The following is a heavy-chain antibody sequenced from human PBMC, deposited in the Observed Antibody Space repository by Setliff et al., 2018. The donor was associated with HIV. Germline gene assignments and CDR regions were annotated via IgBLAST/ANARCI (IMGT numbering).Heavy chain of an antibody. D-gene: IGHD2-2*01. CDR1: GYTFTSYG. CDR3: ARDGGVVVPAAMPAGCLARFDP. Sequence: ASVKVSCKASGYTFTSYGISWVRQAPGQGLEWMGWISAYNGNTNYAQKLQGRVTMTTDTSTSTAYMELRSLRSDDTAVYYCARDGGVVVPAAMPAGCLARFDPWGQGTLVTVSS. V-gene: IGHV1-18*01. CDR2: ISAYNGNT. J-gene: IGHJ5*02.